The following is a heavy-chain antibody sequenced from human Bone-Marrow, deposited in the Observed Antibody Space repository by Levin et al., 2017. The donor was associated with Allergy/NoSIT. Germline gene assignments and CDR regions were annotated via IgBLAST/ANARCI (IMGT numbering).Heavy chain of an antibody. CDR3: ARGRGCSGGSCYYDY. D-gene: IGHD2-15*01. CDR2: ISTNGGST. J-gene: IGHJ4*02. Sequence: PGGSLRLSCAASGFTFSSYAMHWVRQAPGKGLEYVSAISTNGGSTYYANSVKGRFTISRDNSKNTLYLQMGSLRAEDMAVYYCARGRGCSGGSCYYDYWGQGTLVTVSS. CDR1: GFTFSSYA. V-gene: IGHV3-64*01.